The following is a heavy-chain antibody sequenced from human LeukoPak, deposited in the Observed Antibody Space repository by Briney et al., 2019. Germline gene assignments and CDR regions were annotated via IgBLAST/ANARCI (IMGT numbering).Heavy chain of an antibody. CDR2: IYTSGST. CDR3: ARVLYDFQGHYGMDV. J-gene: IGHJ6*02. Sequence: SETLSLTCTVSGGSISSGSYYWSWTRQPAGKGLEWIGRIYTSGSTNYNPSLKSRVTISVDTSKNQFSLKLSSVTAADTAVYYCARVLYDFQGHYGMDVWGQGTTVTVSS. CDR1: GGSISSGSYY. D-gene: IGHD5/OR15-5a*01. V-gene: IGHV4-61*02.